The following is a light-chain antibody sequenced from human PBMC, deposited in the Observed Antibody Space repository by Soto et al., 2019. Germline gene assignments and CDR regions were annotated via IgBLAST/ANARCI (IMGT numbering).Light chain of an antibody. CDR1: SSNIGAGYD. CDR3: QSCDTSLSGSTV. J-gene: IGLJ2*01. Sequence: QLVLTQPPSVSGAPGQRVTISCTGSSSNIGAGYDVHWYQQLPGTAPKLLIYGNSIRPSGVPDRFSGSKSATSASLAITGLQAEDEADYYCQSCDTSLSGSTVFGGGTKLTVL. CDR2: GNS. V-gene: IGLV1-40*01.